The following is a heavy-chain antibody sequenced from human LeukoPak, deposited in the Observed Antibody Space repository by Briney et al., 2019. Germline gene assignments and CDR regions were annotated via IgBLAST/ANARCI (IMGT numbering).Heavy chain of an antibody. CDR1: GGSIIRYY. J-gene: IGHJ4*02. Sequence: PSETLSLTCNVSGGSIIRYYWSWIRQPPGKGLEWIGYIYYSGSANYNPSLKSRVTISVDASKNQFSLKLTSVTAADTAVYYCARSYSSSSPYCDYWGQGTLVTVSS. V-gene: IGHV4-59*01. D-gene: IGHD6-6*01. CDR2: IYYSGSA. CDR3: ARSYSSSSPYCDY.